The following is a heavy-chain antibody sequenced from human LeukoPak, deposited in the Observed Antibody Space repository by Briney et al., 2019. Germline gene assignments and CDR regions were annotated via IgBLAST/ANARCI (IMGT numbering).Heavy chain of an antibody. J-gene: IGHJ4*02. CDR1: GFSLNTTRMG. V-gene: IGHV2-70*04. CDR3: ARISGGYYYLDY. D-gene: IGHD3-22*01. Sequence: SGPALVKPTQTLTLTCTFTGFSLNTTRMGVSWIRQPPGKALDWLARIDWDVDKFYSPFLENTLTIAKDTTKNQVVLTMTNMAPVDTATYYCARISGGYYYLDYWGQGTLVTVS. CDR2: IDWDVDK.